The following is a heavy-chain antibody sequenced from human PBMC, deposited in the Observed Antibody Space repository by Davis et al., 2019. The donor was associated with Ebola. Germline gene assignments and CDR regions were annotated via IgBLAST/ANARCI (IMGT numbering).Heavy chain of an antibody. V-gene: IGHV1-18*01. CDR3: ARDIGYSFGSGSYSKFDY. J-gene: IGHJ4*02. Sequence: AASVKVSCKASGYTFKNYAISWVRQAPGQGLEWMGWISAYNGNTNYAQKFQGRVTTTTDTSTSTAYMELRSLRSDDTAVYFCARDIGYSFGSGSYSKFDYWGQGTLVTVSS. CDR1: GYTFKNYA. CDR2: ISAYNGNT. D-gene: IGHD3-10*01.